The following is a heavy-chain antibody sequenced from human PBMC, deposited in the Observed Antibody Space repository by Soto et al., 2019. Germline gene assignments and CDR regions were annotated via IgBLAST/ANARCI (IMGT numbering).Heavy chain of an antibody. Sequence: QVQLQESGPGLVKPSGTLSLTCAVSGGSISSSNWWSWVRQPPGKGLEWIGVIYHSGSTNYNPSLKSRVTISVDKSKHQFALKLSSGTAADTAVYYCARAAGRDLKAEYYGDSTKYSQHWGQGTLVTVSS. CDR2: IYHSGST. CDR3: ARAAGRDLKAEYYGDSTKYSQH. CDR1: GGSISSSNW. D-gene: IGHD4-17*01. J-gene: IGHJ1*01. V-gene: IGHV4-4*02.